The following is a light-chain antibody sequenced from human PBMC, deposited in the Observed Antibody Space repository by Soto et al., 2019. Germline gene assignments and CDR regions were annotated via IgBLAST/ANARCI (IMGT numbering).Light chain of an antibody. J-gene: IGLJ1*01. CDR3: CSYAGPSTYV. CDR2: EVS. CDR1: SSDVGSYNL. Sequence: QSVLTQPASVSGSPGQSITISCTGTSSDVGSYNLVSWYPQHPGKVPKLMIYEVSKRPSGISNRFSGSKSGNTASLTISGLQAEDEADYYCCSYAGPSTYVFGTGTKVTVL. V-gene: IGLV2-23*02.